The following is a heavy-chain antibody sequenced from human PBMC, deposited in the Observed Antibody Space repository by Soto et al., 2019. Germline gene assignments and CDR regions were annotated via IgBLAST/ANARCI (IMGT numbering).Heavy chain of an antibody. V-gene: IGHV1-3*01. D-gene: IGHD3-9*01. CDR1: CYPFSNHA. J-gene: IGHJ4*02. Sequence: GAPEKGFSKASCYPFSNHAMPLVRQAPGQRLEWMGWINAGNGNTKYSQKFQGRVTITRDTSASTAYMELSSLRSEDTAVYYCARGDILIDYWGQGTLVTVSS. CDR3: ARGDILIDY. CDR2: INAGNGNT.